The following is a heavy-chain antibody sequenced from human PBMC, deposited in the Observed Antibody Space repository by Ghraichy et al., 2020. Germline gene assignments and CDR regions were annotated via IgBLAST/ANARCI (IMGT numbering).Heavy chain of an antibody. J-gene: IGHJ3*01. D-gene: IGHD3-10*02. CDR1: GGSVATSSYY. V-gene: IGHV4-39*01. CDR3: TRLGPYYFDRGAFDV. Sequence: SETPSLNCTVSGGSVATSSYYWGWIRQPPGKGLEWIGSMYYTGNRYYNPSLKSRITISVDAPKNQISLDLRSVTAADTAVYFCTRLGPYYFDRGAFDVWGQGTVVAVSA. CDR2: MYYTGNR.